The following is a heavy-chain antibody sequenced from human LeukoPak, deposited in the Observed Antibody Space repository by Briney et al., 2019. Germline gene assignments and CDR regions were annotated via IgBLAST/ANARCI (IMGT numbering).Heavy chain of an antibody. CDR1: GFTFSSYW. V-gene: IGHV3-7*01. CDR3: AREGGQWLPGYMDV. Sequence: GGSLRLSCAASGFTFSSYWMSWVRQAPGKGLEWVANIKQDGSEKYYVDSVKGRFTISRDNAKNSLYLQMNSLRAEDTAVYYCAREGGQWLPGYMDVWGKETTVTISS. D-gene: IGHD6-19*01. J-gene: IGHJ6*03. CDR2: IKQDGSEK.